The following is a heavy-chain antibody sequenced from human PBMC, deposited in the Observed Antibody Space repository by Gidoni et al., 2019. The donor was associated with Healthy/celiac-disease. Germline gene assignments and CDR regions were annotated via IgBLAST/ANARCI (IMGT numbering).Heavy chain of an antibody. V-gene: IGHV3-21*01. CDR1: GFTFSSYS. D-gene: IGHD3-3*01. CDR2: ISSSSSYI. CDR3: ARDFWPYYYYMDV. J-gene: IGHJ6*03. Sequence: EVQLVESGGGLVKPGGSLRLSCAASGFTFSSYSMNWVRQAPGKGLEWVSSISSSSSYIYYADSVKGRFTISRDNAKNSLYLQMNSLRAEDTAVYYCARDFWPYYYYMDVWGKGTTVTVSS.